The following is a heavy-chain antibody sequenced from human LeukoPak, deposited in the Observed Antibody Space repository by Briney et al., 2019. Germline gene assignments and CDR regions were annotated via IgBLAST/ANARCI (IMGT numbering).Heavy chain of an antibody. CDR3: VRDRLTGYYFDY. V-gene: IGHV3-23*01. Sequence: GGSLRLSCAASGFTFSSYAMSWVRQAPGKGLEWASVISGSGGSTYYADSVKGRFTISRDNSKNTLYLQMNSLRAEGTAVYYCVRDRLTGYYFDYWGQGTLVTVSS. D-gene: IGHD3-16*01. CDR2: ISGSGGST. J-gene: IGHJ4*02. CDR1: GFTFSSYA.